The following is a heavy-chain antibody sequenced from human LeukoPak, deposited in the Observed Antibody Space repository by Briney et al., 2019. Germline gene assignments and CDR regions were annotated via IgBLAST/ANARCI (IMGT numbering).Heavy chain of an antibody. Sequence: PSETLSLTCAVYGGSFSSGGYSWSWIRQPPGKGLEWIGYIYHSGSTYYNPSLKSRVTISVDRSKNQFSLKLSSVTAADTAVYYCARGRAITGTPFDYWGQGTLVTVSS. CDR2: IYHSGST. J-gene: IGHJ4*02. D-gene: IGHD1-20*01. CDR3: ARGRAITGTPFDY. V-gene: IGHV4-30-2*01. CDR1: GGSFSSGGYS.